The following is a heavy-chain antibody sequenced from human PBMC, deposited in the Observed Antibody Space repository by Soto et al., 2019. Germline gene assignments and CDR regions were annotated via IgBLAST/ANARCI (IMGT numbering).Heavy chain of an antibody. CDR3: TRLHSNYYYYGMDV. CDR2: IRSKANSYAT. V-gene: IGHV3-73*02. CDR1: GFTFSGSA. J-gene: IGHJ6*02. D-gene: IGHD4-4*01. Sequence: EVQLVESGGGLVQPGGSLKLSCAASGFTFSGSAMHWVRQASGKGLEWVGRIRSKANSYATAYAASVKGRFTISRDDSKNTAYLQMNSPKTEDTAVYYCTRLHSNYYYYGMDVWGQGTTVTVSS.